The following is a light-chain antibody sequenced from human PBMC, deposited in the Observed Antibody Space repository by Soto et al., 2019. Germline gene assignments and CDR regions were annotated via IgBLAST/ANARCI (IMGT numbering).Light chain of an antibody. CDR3: QQYGSSPGT. CDR2: GAS. V-gene: IGKV3-20*01. J-gene: IGKJ2*01. Sequence: DIVLTQSPGTLSLSPGERATLSCRASQSVKNNYFAWYQQTPGQAPRLLIRGASSRTAGLPDRFSGSGSGTDFTLTISRLEPEDFAVYYCQQYGSSPGTFGQGTKLEIK. CDR1: QSVKNNY.